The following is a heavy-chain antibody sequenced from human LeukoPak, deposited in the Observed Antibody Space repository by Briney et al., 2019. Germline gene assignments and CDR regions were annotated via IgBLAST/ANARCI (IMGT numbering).Heavy chain of an antibody. CDR1: GFTFSSYA. CDR3: ARRGYYYYFDY. D-gene: IGHD3-22*01. V-gene: IGHV3-30*04. CDR2: ISYDGGNK. J-gene: IGHJ4*02. Sequence: PGRSLRLSCAASGFTFSSYAMHWVRQAPGKGLEWVAVISYDGGNKKYADSVKGRFTISRDNSKNTLYLQMNTLRVEDTAVYYCARRGYYYYFDYWGQGTLVTVSS.